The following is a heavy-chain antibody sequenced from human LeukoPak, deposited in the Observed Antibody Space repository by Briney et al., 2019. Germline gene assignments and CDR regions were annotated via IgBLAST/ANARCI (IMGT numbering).Heavy chain of an antibody. CDR3: ARDNWNYGSSMDV. J-gene: IGHJ6*02. V-gene: IGHV4-59*01. D-gene: IGHD1-7*01. Sequence: PSETLSLTCSVSGGSISSYYWSWIRQPPGKGLEWIGYIYYSGSTNYNPSLKSRVTISVDTSRNQFSLKLSSVTAADTAVYYCARDNWNYGSSMDVWGQGTTVTVSS. CDR2: IYYSGST. CDR1: GGSISSYY.